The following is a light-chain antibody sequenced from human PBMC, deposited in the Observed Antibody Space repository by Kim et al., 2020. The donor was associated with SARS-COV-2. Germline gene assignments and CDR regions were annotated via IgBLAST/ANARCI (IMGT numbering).Light chain of an antibody. Sequence: IQMTQSPPTLSASVGDRVTITCRAGQSIATRLAWYQQRPGQAPKVLIHDASSLESGVPSRFSGSGSGTEFTLTISSLQPDDFATYSCQQYDSYLYTFGQGTKLEI. V-gene: IGKV1-5*01. J-gene: IGKJ2*01. CDR2: DAS. CDR1: QSIATR. CDR3: QQYDSYLYT.